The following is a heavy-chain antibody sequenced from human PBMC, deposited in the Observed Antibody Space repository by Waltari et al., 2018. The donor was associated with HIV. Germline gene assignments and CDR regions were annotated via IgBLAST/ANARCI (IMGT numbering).Heavy chain of an antibody. CDR3: ARDRSSSWYSKDYYYFGMDV. CDR2: IWYDGSNE. D-gene: IGHD6-13*01. CDR1: GFTLSRYG. V-gene: IGHV3-33*01. Sequence: QVPVVQSGGGVVQTGRSQRLRCAGDGFTLSRYGMHWVRQAPGKGLEWVALIWYDGSNEYYADSVKGRFAISRDNSKNTVYLQMNSLRAEDTAVYYCARDRSSSWYSKDYYYFGMDVWGQGTTVTVSS. J-gene: IGHJ6*02.